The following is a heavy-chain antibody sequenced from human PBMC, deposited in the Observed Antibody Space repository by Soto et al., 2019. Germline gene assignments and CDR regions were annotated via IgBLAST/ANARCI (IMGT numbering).Heavy chain of an antibody. J-gene: IGHJ3*02. D-gene: IGHD4-4*01. Sequence: PSVTLSLTCAVSGGSISSYYWSWIRQPPGKGLEWIGYIYYSGSTNYNPSLKSRVTISVDTSKNQFSLKLSSVTAADTAVYYCARDPDDYSNRVGDDAFDIWGQGTIVTVSS. CDR1: GGSISSYY. CDR3: ARDPDDYSNRVGDDAFDI. CDR2: IYYSGST. V-gene: IGHV4-59*12.